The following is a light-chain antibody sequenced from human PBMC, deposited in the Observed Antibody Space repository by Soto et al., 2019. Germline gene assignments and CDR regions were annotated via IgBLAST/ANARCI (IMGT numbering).Light chain of an antibody. V-gene: IGKV1-39*01. CDR1: QNINNY. CDR2: GAS. Sequence: DIELTQSPPSLAASVGDRVTITCRASQNINNYLIWYQQKPGKAPQLLIYGASILQSGVPSRFSGSASETDFTLTIGSLQPEDFATYYCQESYSVPGTFGQGTKVEI. J-gene: IGKJ1*01. CDR3: QESYSVPGT.